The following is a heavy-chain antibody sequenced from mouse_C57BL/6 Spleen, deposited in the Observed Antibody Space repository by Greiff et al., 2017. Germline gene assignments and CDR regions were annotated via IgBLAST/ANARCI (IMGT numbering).Heavy chain of an antibody. CDR1: GYTFTDYN. Sequence: VQLQQSGPELVKPGASVKMSCKASGYTFTDYNLHWVKQSHGKSLEWIGYINPNNGGTSYHQKFKGKATLTVNKSSSTAYMELRSLTSEDSAGYYCARGGDGSSPWFAYWGQGTLVTVSA. V-gene: IGHV1-22*01. CDR3: ARGGDGSSPWFAY. CDR2: INPNNGGT. J-gene: IGHJ3*01. D-gene: IGHD1-1*01.